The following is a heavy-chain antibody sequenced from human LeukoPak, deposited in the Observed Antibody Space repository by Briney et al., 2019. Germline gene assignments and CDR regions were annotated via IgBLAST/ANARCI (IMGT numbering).Heavy chain of an antibody. CDR1: GGSISSSSYY. CDR3: AGGRGPSGYSYGTVFDY. Sequence: SETLSLTCTVSGGSISSSSYYWSWIRQPPGKGLEWIGYIYYSGSTNYNPSLKSRVTISVDTSKNQFSLKLSSVTAADTAVYYCAGGRGPSGYSYGTVFDYWGQGTLVTVSS. J-gene: IGHJ4*02. D-gene: IGHD5-18*01. V-gene: IGHV4-61*01. CDR2: IYYSGST.